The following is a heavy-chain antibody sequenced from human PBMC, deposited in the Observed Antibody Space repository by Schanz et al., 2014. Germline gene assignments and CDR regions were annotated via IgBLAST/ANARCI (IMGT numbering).Heavy chain of an antibody. V-gene: IGHV1-46*03. CDR3: VRAPHYGSGRHLDY. D-gene: IGHD3-10*01. CDR2: INPTGGST. CDR1: GYTFTTYY. J-gene: IGHJ4*02. Sequence: QVQLVQSGAEVKKPGASVKVYCKASGYTFTTYYLHWGRQAPGQGLEWMGIINPTGGSTTYAEKFLGRVTMTSDTSTSTVYMELSRLRSEDMAVYYCVRAPHYGSGRHLDYWGQGTLVTVSS.